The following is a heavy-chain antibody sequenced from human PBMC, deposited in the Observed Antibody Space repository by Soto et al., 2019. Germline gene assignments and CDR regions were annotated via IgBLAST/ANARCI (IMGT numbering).Heavy chain of an antibody. J-gene: IGHJ6*03. CDR2: IYYSGST. Sequence: SETLSLTCTVSGGSINTYYWSWIRQPPGKGLEWIGYIYYSGSTNYNPSLKSRVTISLDKSKNQFSLKLTSVTAADTAVYYCARTPDHTIFGVVTPVMDVWGKGTTVTVSS. D-gene: IGHD3-3*01. CDR3: ARTPDHTIFGVVTPVMDV. CDR1: GGSINTYY. V-gene: IGHV4-59*01.